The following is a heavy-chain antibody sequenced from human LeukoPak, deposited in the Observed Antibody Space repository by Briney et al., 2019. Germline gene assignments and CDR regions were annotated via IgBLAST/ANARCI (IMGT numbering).Heavy chain of an antibody. CDR2: INHSGST. V-gene: IGHV4-34*01. J-gene: IGHJ5*02. CDR3: ARAYSPVWNGSHSLFDP. Sequence: SETLALTCAVYGESFSGYYWSWIRQPPGKGLKWIGEINHSGSTSYNPSLKSRVTISEDTSKNQFSLNLNSVTAADTAIYYCARAYSPVWNGSHSLFDPWGQGTLVTVSS. CDR1: GESFSGYY. D-gene: IGHD1-26*01.